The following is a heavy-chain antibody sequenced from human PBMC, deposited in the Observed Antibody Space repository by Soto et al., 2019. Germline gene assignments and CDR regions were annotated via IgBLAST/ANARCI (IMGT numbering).Heavy chain of an antibody. Sequence: GGSLRLACAASGFMVSAYVINWVRQAPGKGLEWVSDIESVGDTNYADSVKGRFTISRDNSRDTVYLQMDNLRSEDTAVYYCAREDGGGPFDSWGHGTLVTVSS. CDR1: GFMVSAYV. J-gene: IGHJ4*01. D-gene: IGHD3-16*01. CDR2: IESVGDT. V-gene: IGHV3-23*01. CDR3: AREDGGGPFDS.